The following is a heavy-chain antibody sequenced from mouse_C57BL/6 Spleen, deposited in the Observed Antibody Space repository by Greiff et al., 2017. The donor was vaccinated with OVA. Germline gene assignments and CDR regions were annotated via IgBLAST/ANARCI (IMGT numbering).Heavy chain of an antibody. V-gene: IGHV5-17*01. CDR2: ISSGSSTI. CDR1: GFTFSDYG. Sequence: EVMLVESGGGLVKPGGSLKLSCAASGFTFSDYGMHWVRQAPEKGLEWVAYISSGSSTIYYADTVKGRFTISRDNAKNTLFLQMTSLRSEDTAMYYCARLDYGSSYRYFDVWGTGTTVTVSS. J-gene: IGHJ1*03. D-gene: IGHD1-1*01. CDR3: ARLDYGSSYRYFDV.